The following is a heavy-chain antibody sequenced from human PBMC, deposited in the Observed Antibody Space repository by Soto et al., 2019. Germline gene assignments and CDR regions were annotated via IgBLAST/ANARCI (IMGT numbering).Heavy chain of an antibody. J-gene: IGHJ4*02. Sequence: EVQMVESGGGLVQPGGSLRLSCVASGFTFNYYWMHWVRQAPGKGLVWVSRIQSDGSSPDYVDSVKGRFTISRDNAKNTLYLQMNNLRAEDTAVYYCARGGDPDYWGQGTLVTVSS. CDR2: IQSDGSSP. D-gene: IGHD2-21*02. V-gene: IGHV3-74*01. CDR3: ARGGDPDY. CDR1: GFTFNYYW.